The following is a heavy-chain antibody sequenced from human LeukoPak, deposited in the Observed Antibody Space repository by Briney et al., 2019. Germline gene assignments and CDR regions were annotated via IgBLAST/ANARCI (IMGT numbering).Heavy chain of an antibody. V-gene: IGHV3-7*01. Sequence: GGSLRLSCAASTFTFSNYWMNWVRQAPGKGLEWVANIKQDGSKKYYVDSVRGRFTISRDNAKNSLYLQMNSLRAEDTAVYYCVRDLYRIVVVPHYFDYWGQGTLVTVSS. CDR2: IKQDGSKK. D-gene: IGHD3-22*01. CDR1: TFTFSNYW. CDR3: VRDLYRIVVVPHYFDY. J-gene: IGHJ4*02.